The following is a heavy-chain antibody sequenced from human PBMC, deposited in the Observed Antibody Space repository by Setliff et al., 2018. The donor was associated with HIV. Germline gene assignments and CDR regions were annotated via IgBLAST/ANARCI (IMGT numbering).Heavy chain of an antibody. CDR3: ARELPHGGDYTLTTYYMDV. D-gene: IGHD4-17*01. CDR1: GGSISSGIQY. Sequence: SETLSLTCNVSGGSISSGIQYWGWVRQSPGKGLEWIGTISYSGNAYYNPSLKSRVTISVDTSKNQFSLKLSSVTAADTAVYYCARELPHGGDYTLTTYYMDVWGKGTTGTVSS. V-gene: IGHV4-39*02. CDR2: ISYSGNA. J-gene: IGHJ6*03.